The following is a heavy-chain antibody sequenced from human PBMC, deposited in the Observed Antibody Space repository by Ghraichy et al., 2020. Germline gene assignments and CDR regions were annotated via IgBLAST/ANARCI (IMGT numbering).Heavy chain of an antibody. CDR2: TYYRSKWYN. V-gene: IGHV6-1*01. CDR1: GDSVSSNSAA. J-gene: IGHJ6*03. D-gene: IGHD1-26*01. CDR3: ARDHWWELLQGGHYYYMDV. Sequence: SQTLSLTCAISGDSVSSNSAAWNWIRQSPSRGLEWLGRTYYRSKWYNDYAVSVKSRITINPDTSKNQFSLQLNSVTPEDTAVYYCARDHWWELLQGGHYYYMDVWGKGTTVTVSS.